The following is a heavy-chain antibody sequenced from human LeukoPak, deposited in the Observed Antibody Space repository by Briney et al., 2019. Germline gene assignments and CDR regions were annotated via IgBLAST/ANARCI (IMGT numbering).Heavy chain of an antibody. CDR1: GYTFTSYY. V-gene: IGHV1-46*01. Sequence: ASVKVSCKASGYTFTSYYMHWVRQALGQGLEWMGIINPRGGSTSYAQKFQGRVTMTRDTSTSTVYMELSSLRSEDTAVYYCARDVRRTVDYWGQGTLVTVSS. CDR2: INPRGGST. D-gene: IGHD4-17*01. J-gene: IGHJ4*02. CDR3: ARDVRRTVDY.